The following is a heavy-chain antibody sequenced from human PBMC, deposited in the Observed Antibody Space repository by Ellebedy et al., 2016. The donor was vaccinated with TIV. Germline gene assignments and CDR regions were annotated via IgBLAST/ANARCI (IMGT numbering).Heavy chain of an antibody. Sequence: GESLKISCAASGFTFSGHWMSWVRQAPGKGLEWVANIKQDGSEKYYVDSVKGRFTISRDNAKKSLNLQMNSLRAEDTAVYYCARTLHSSSLNWFDPWGQGTLVTVSS. D-gene: IGHD6-13*01. V-gene: IGHV3-7*03. CDR1: GFTFSGHW. CDR3: ARTLHSSSLNWFDP. CDR2: IKQDGSEK. J-gene: IGHJ5*02.